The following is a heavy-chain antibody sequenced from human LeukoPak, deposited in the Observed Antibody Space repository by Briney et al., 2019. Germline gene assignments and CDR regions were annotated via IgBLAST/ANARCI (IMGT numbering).Heavy chain of an antibody. Sequence: ASVKVSCKASGYTFTGYYMHWVRQAPGQGLEWMGIINPSGGSTSYAQKFQGRVTMTRDTSTSTVYMELSSLRSEDTAVYYCARAESIAVAGTKYSAFDIWGQGTMVTVSS. CDR2: INPSGGST. CDR3: ARAESIAVAGTKYSAFDI. CDR1: GYTFTGYY. J-gene: IGHJ3*02. D-gene: IGHD6-19*01. V-gene: IGHV1-46*01.